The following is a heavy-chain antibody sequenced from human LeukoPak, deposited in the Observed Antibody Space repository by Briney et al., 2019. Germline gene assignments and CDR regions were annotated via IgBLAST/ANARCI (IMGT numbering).Heavy chain of an antibody. J-gene: IGHJ4*02. CDR3: ARDRGYSTFDY. D-gene: IGHD4-23*01. V-gene: IGHV3-7*01. CDR2: IEQDGGEK. CDR1: GFTFSNYW. Sequence: QPGGSLRLSCAASGFTFSNYWMSWVRQAPGKGLEWVANIEQDGGEKNYVDSVKGRFTISRDNARNSLYLQMNSLRAEDTAVYYCARDRGYSTFDYWGQGTLVTVSS.